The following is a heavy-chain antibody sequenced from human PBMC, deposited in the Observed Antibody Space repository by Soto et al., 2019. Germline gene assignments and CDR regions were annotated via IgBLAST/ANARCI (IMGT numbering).Heavy chain of an antibody. CDR3: SKVDPGETSPFDH. J-gene: IGHJ4*02. V-gene: IGHV1-18*03. D-gene: IGHD3-10*01. Sequence: ASVKVSCKAPGYIFTSYGITWVRQAPGQGLEWMGWTGAFNGDPKYAQKFQGRVTMTTDTSTNTAYMELGSLRSDDMAVYYCSKVDPGETSPFDHWGQGTLVTVSS. CDR1: GYIFTSYG. CDR2: TGAFNGDP.